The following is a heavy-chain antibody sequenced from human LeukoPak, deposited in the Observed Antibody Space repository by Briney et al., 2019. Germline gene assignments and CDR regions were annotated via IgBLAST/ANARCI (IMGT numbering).Heavy chain of an antibody. CDR2: MNPNSGNT. J-gene: IGHJ6*03. V-gene: IGHV1-8*01. Sequence: ASVKVSCKASGYTFTSYDINWVRQATGQGLEWMGWMNPNSGNTGYAQKFQGRVTMTRNTSISTAYMELSSLRSEDTAVYYCARDRRMRGLYYYYMDVWGKGTTVTVSS. CDR3: ARDRRMRGLYYYYMDV. D-gene: IGHD2-15*01. CDR1: GYTFTSYD.